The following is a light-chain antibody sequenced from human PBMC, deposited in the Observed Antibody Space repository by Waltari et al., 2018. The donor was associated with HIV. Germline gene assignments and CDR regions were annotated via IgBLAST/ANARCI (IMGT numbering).Light chain of an antibody. CDR1: QSISTY. Sequence: DIQMTQSPSSLSASVGDRVTITCRASQSISTYLNWYQQKLGKAPTLLIYGASSLQSGVPSRFSGSGSGTDFTLTISSLQPEDFANYYCQQGYRTPYSFGQGTKLEI. V-gene: IGKV1-39*01. CDR3: QQGYRTPYS. CDR2: GAS. J-gene: IGKJ2*03.